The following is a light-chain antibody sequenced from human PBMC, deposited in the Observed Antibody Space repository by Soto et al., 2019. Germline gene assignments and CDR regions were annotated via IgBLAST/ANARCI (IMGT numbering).Light chain of an antibody. Sequence: DIVLTQSPATLSLSPGERATLSCRASQSVSSYLAWYQHKPGQAPRLLIYGASNRATDIPARFSGRGSGTDFTLTISSLESGDSAVYYCQQRGKWPRTFGQGTKLEI. J-gene: IGKJ2*01. CDR3: QQRGKWPRT. CDR1: QSVSSY. CDR2: GAS. V-gene: IGKV3-11*01.